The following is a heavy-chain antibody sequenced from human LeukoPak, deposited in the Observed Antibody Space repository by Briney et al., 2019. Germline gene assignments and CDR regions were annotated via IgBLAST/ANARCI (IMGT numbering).Heavy chain of an antibody. J-gene: IGHJ4*02. D-gene: IGHD2-15*01. CDR2: ISGSGVGT. V-gene: IGHV3-23*01. Sequence: GGSLRHSCAASGFTFSSYAMSWVRHAPGKGLEWVSVISGSGVGTHYADSVRGRLTISRDNSKNTLYLQINSLRDDDTAVYYCAKVSEDFAVVVVRALDYWGQGTLVTVSS. CDR3: AKVSEDFAVVVVRALDY. CDR1: GFTFSSYA.